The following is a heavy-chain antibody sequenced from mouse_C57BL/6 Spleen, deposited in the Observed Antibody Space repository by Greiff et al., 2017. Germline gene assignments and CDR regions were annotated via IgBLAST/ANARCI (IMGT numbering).Heavy chain of an antibody. Sequence: QVQLKQSGAELVRPGTSVKVSCKASGYAFTNYLIEWVKQRPGQGLEWIGVINPGSGGTNYNEKFKGKATLTADKSSSTAYMQLSSLTSEDSAVYFCARGDYYGSSFHFDYWGQGTTLTVSS. V-gene: IGHV1-54*01. J-gene: IGHJ2*01. CDR2: INPGSGGT. D-gene: IGHD1-1*01. CDR1: GYAFTNYL. CDR3: ARGDYYGSSFHFDY.